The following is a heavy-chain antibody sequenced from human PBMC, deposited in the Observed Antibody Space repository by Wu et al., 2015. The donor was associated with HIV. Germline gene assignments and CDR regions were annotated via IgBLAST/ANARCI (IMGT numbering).Heavy chain of an antibody. CDR2: INPDSGGT. Sequence: QVQLVQSGAEVKKPGASVKVSCKASGYIFTGHYIHWVRQAPGQGLEWMGWINPDSGGTKYVEKFQGRVTMTRDTSITTAYMELRRLRSDDTAVYYCARVATQVWVGVRKYYMDVWGKGTTVTVSS. CDR3: ARVATQVWVGVRKYYMDV. D-gene: IGHD5-18*01. CDR1: GYIFTGHY. V-gene: IGHV1-2*02. J-gene: IGHJ6*03.